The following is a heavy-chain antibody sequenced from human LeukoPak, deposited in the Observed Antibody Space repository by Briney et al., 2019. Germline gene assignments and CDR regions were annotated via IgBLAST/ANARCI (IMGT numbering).Heavy chain of an antibody. CDR3: ARDHGVVVPAASGPLDY. Sequence: ASVKVSCKASGYTFTGYYMHWVRQAPGQGLEWMGWINPNSGGTNYAQKFQGRVTMTRDTSISTAYMELSRLRSDDTAVYYCARDHGVVVPAASGPLDYWGQGTLATVSS. CDR2: INPNSGGT. J-gene: IGHJ4*02. V-gene: IGHV1-2*02. CDR1: GYTFTGYY. D-gene: IGHD2-2*01.